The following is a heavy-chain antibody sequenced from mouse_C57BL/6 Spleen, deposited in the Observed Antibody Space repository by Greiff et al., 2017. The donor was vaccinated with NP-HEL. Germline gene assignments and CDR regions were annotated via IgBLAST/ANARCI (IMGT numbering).Heavy chain of an antibody. CDR1: GFTFSDYG. CDR3: ARRPTVHWYFDV. D-gene: IGHD1-1*01. Sequence: EVQLVESGGGLVKPGGSLKLSCAASGFTFSDYGMHWVRQAPEKGLEWVAYISSGSSTIYYADTVKGRFTIARDNAKNTLFLQMTSLRSEDTAMYYCARRPTVHWYFDVWGTGTTVTVSS. V-gene: IGHV5-17*01. CDR2: ISSGSSTI. J-gene: IGHJ1*03.